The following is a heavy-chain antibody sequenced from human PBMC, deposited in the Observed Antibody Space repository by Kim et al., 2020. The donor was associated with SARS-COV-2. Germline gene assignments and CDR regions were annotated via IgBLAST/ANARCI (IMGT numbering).Heavy chain of an antibody. V-gene: IGHV3-23*01. CDR2: ISGSGDTT. CDR1: GFIFNIYN. Sequence: GGSLRLSCRASGFIFNIYNMNWVRQAPGQGPEWVAAISGSGDTTDYSESVRERFLISRDNSKSTLHLQINNLRVEDTALYYCAKNGQWSFDSWGQGTQVT. J-gene: IGHJ4*02. D-gene: IGHD6-19*01. CDR3: AKNGQWSFDS.